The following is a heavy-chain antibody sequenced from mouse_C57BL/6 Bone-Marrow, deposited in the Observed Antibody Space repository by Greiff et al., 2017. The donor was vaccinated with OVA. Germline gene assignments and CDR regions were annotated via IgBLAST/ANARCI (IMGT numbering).Heavy chain of an antibody. V-gene: IGHV1-81*01. J-gene: IGHJ2*01. CDR2: IYPRSGNT. D-gene: IGHD2-3*01. CDR1: GYTFTSYG. CDR3: EGDGRGLYYFAY. Sequence: QVQLQQSGAELARPGASVKLSCKASGYTFTSYGISWVKQRTGQGLEWIGEIYPRSGNTYYNEKFKGKATLTADKSSSTAYMELRSLTSEDSAVYSCEGDGRGLYYFAYWGQGTPLTVSP.